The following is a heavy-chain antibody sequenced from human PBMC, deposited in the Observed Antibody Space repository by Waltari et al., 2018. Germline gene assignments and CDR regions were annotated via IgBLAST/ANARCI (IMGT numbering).Heavy chain of an antibody. J-gene: IGHJ3*02. Sequence: QVQLVQSGAEVKKPGASVKVPCKASGYSFTDYYIHWVRQAPGQGLEWMGWINPKNGVRKFTQKFQGRVTMTRDTTISTAYMELSSLRSDDTAVYYCARVLMNDAFDIWGPGTMVTVSS. CDR1: GYSFTDYY. V-gene: IGHV1-2*02. CDR3: ARVLMNDAFDI. CDR2: INPKNGVR.